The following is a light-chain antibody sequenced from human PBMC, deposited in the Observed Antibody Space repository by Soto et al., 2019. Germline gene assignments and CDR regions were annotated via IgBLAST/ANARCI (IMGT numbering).Light chain of an antibody. V-gene: IGLV2-23*03. Sequence: QYALTQPASVSGSPGQSITISCTGTSSDVGNYNLVSWYQQYPGKAPKLMIYEGSKRPSGVSNRFSGSKSGNTASLTISGLQAEDEADYYCCSYAGSSTFVVFGGGTKVTV. CDR2: EGS. CDR3: CSYAGSSTFVV. CDR1: SSDVGNYNL. J-gene: IGLJ2*01.